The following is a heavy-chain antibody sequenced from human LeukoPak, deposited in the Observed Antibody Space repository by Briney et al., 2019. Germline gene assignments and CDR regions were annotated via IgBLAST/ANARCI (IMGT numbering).Heavy chain of an antibody. CDR1: GFTFTSYA. Sequence: GGSLRLSCAVSGFTFTSYAMSWVRQAPGKGLEWVSTISGSGGTTYYADSVKGRFTISRDNSKNTLYLQMNSLRAEDTAPYYCAKSYCGGDCYRSRFDYWGQGTLVTVSS. D-gene: IGHD2-21*02. J-gene: IGHJ4*02. V-gene: IGHV3-23*01. CDR2: ISGSGGTT. CDR3: AKSYCGGDCYRSRFDY.